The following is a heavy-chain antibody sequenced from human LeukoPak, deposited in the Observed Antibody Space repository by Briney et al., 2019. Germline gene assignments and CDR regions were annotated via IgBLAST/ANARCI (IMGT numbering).Heavy chain of an antibody. CDR2: CRPRFCSV. J-gene: IGHJ6*02. Sequence: GASGTLCFTAAGYGFTISYMYWVRQRHGQGHERMGVCRPRFCSVNYAQKFKRRVTMTRAPSTSTVYMALCSLRSEDTAVYYCATFSSPLLGYGMDVWGQGTTVTVSS. CDR1: GYGFTISY. D-gene: IGHD6-13*01. V-gene: IGHV1-46*01. CDR3: ATFSSPLLGYGMDV.